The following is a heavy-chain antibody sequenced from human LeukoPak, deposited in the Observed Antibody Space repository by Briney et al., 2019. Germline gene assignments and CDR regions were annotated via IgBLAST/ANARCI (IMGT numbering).Heavy chain of an antibody. V-gene: IGHV4-38-2*02. J-gene: IGHJ4*02. D-gene: IGHD1-14*01. CDR2: INHSGST. CDR3: ARSGRGGNLDY. CDR1: DYSISSGYY. Sequence: SETLSLTCTVFDYSISSGYYWGWIRQPPGKGLEWIGEINHSGSTNYNPSLKSRVTISVDTSKNQFSLKLRSVTAADTAVYYCARSGRGGNLDYWGQGTLVTVSS.